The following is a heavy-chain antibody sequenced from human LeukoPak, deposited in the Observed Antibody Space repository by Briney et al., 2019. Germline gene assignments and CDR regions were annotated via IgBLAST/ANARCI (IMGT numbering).Heavy chain of an antibody. CDR1: GFTVSSNY. CDR3: ARDGPTSGFDY. V-gene: IGHV3-53*01. J-gene: IGHJ4*02. Sequence: GGSLRLSCAASGFTVSSNYMSWVRQAPGKGLEWVSVIYSGGSTYYADSVKGRYTISRDNSKNTLYLQMNSLRAEDTAVYYCARDGPTSGFDYWGQGTLVTVSS. CDR2: IYSGGST.